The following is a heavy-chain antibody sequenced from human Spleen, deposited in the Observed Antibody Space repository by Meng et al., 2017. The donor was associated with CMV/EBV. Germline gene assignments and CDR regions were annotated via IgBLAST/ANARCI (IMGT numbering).Heavy chain of an antibody. Sequence: VQLEQWGAGLLKPAETLSRTCAVYGGSFSGYYWSWIRQPPGKGLEWIGEINHSGSTNYNPSLKSRVTISVDTSKNQFSLKLSSVTAADTAVYYCARIGPTWYSSSWYVDYWGQGTLVTVSS. D-gene: IGHD6-13*01. CDR2: INHSGST. CDR1: GGSFSGYY. V-gene: IGHV4-34*01. J-gene: IGHJ4*02. CDR3: ARIGPTWYSSSWYVDY.